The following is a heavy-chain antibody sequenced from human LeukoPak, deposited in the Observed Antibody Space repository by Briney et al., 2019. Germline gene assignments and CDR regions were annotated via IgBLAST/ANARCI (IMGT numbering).Heavy chain of an antibody. Sequence: GRSLRLSCAASGFIFSSYAMHWVRQAPGKGPEWVAIIWYDGSNKYYAESVEGRFTISRDNSKNTLYLQMNSLRAEDTAVYSCARGLGYSYGYGIDYWGQGTLVTVSS. D-gene: IGHD5-18*01. V-gene: IGHV3-33*01. CDR1: GFIFSSYA. J-gene: IGHJ4*02. CDR3: ARGLGYSYGYGIDY. CDR2: IWYDGSNK.